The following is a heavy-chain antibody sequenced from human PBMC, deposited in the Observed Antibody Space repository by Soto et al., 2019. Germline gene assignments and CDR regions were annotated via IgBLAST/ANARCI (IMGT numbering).Heavy chain of an antibody. D-gene: IGHD3-22*01. CDR3: ARAHSSGYLGDYYYYYGMDV. Sequence: SVKVSCKASGGTFSSYAISWVRQAPGQGLEWMGGIIPIFGTANYAQKFQGRVTITADESTSTAYMELSSLRSEDTAVYYCARAHSSGYLGDYYYYYGMDVWGQGTTVTVS. CDR1: GGTFSSYA. J-gene: IGHJ6*02. V-gene: IGHV1-69*13. CDR2: IIPIFGTA.